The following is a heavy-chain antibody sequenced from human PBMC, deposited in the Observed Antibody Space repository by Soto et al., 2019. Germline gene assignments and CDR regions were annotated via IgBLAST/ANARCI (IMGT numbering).Heavy chain of an antibody. J-gene: IGHJ4*02. CDR2: IFSSGST. Sequence: ETLSLTCTVSGGSINTFYWSWVRQPAGKGLEWIGRIFSSGSTSFNPSLESRVAMSVDTSKNHFSLNLSSVNAADMAVYYCAREGSYSAYNFAHGIQLWSFDFWGQGALVTVSS. CDR3: AREGSYSAYNFAHGIQLWSFDF. V-gene: IGHV4-4*07. D-gene: IGHD5-12*01. CDR1: GGSINTFY.